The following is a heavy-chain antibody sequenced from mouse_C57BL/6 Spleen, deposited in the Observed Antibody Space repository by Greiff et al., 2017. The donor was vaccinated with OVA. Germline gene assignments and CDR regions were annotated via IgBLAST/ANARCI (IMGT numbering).Heavy chain of an antibody. Sequence: VQLQQSGAELARPGASVKLSCTASGYTFTSYGISWVKQRTGQGLEWIGEIYPRSGNTYYNEQFKGKATRTADKSSSTSYMELRSLTSEYSAVYFCARSPYYGSSYGYFDYWGQGTTLTGSS. CDR1: GYTFTSYG. CDR2: IYPRSGNT. J-gene: IGHJ2*01. V-gene: IGHV1-81*01. D-gene: IGHD1-1*01. CDR3: ARSPYYGSSYGYFDY.